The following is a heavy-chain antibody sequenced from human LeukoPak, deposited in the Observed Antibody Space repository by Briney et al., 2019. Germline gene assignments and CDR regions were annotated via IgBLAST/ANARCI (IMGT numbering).Heavy chain of an antibody. J-gene: IGHJ4*02. Sequence: GGSLRLSCADSGFTFSNYAMSWVRQAPGKGLEWVSTISGSGGSTYYADSVKGRFTISRVNSKDTLYLQMNSLRAEDTAVYYCAKKGTYYYDSSGYYYFDYWGQGTLVTVSS. CDR3: AKKGTYYYDSSGYYYFDY. D-gene: IGHD3-22*01. V-gene: IGHV3-23*01. CDR1: GFTFSNYA. CDR2: ISGSGGST.